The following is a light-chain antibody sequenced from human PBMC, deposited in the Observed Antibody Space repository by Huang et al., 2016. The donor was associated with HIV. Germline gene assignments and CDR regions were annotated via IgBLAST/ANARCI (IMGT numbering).Light chain of an antibody. CDR2: DAS. Sequence: DIQMTQSPSSLSASVGDRITITCQASQDITNYFNWYQHKPGKAPKLLIYDASNLETGVPSRFSGRGSGTDFTFTVSSLQPEDIATYYCQHYNSLPLTFGGGTKVEIK. J-gene: IGKJ4*01. CDR3: QHYNSLPLT. CDR1: QDITNY. V-gene: IGKV1-33*01.